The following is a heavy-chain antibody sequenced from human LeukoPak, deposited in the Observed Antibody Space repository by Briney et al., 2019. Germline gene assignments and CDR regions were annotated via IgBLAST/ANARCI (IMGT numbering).Heavy chain of an antibody. CDR2: ISGSDGST. Sequence: GGSLRLSCAASGFTFSNYAMNWVRQAPGKGLEWVSGISGSDGSTYYADSVKGRFTISRDNSKNTLYLQMNSLRAEDTAVYYCARVLRYCSGGNCYSGGLGYMDVWGKGTTVTISS. V-gene: IGHV3-23*01. CDR1: GFTFSNYA. CDR3: ARVLRYCSGGNCYSGGLGYMDV. D-gene: IGHD2-15*01. J-gene: IGHJ6*03.